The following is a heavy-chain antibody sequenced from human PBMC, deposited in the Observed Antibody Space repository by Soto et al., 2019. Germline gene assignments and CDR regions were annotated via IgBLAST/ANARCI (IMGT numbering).Heavy chain of an antibody. CDR2: IIPILGIA. Sequence: ASVKVSCKASGGTFSSYTISWVRQAPGQGLEWMGRIIPILGIANYAQKFQGRVTITADKSTSTAYMELSSLRSEDTAVYYCARISSGWSDTSDAFDIWGQGTMVTVSS. J-gene: IGHJ3*02. CDR3: ARISSGWSDTSDAFDI. CDR1: GGTFSSYT. V-gene: IGHV1-69*02. D-gene: IGHD6-19*01.